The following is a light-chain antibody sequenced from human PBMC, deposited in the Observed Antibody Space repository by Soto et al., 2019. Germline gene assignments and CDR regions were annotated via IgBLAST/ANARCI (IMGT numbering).Light chain of an antibody. CDR3: QQRSDWPLT. V-gene: IGKV3-11*01. J-gene: IGKJ4*01. CDR1: QSVSSY. CDR2: DAS. Sequence: EIVLPQSPATLSLSPGERVTLSCRASQSVSSYFAWYQQKPGLAPRLLIYDASTRAAGIPARFSGSGSGTDFTLTISSLEPDDFAVYYCQQRSDWPLTFGGGTKVDIK.